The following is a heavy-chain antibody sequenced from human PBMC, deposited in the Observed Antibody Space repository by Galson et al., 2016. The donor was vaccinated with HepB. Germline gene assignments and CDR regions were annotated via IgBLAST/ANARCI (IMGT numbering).Heavy chain of an antibody. Sequence: LRLSCAASGFTFSTYAMTWVRQAPGKGLEWVATISGSGGSIYYADSVKGRFTISRDNSKSTLFLQMKRLRDEDTALYYCAKYRSATYYTDYFEYWGQGTLVTVSS. CDR2: ISGSGGSI. J-gene: IGHJ4*02. V-gene: IGHV3-23*01. CDR1: GFTFSTYA. CDR3: AKYRSATYYTDYFEY. D-gene: IGHD1-26*01.